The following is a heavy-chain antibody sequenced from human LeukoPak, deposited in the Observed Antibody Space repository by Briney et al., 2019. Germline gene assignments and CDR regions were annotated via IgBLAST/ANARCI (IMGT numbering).Heavy chain of an antibody. CDR1: GYTFTSYG. D-gene: IGHD5-24*01. V-gene: IGHV1-18*01. CDR2: ISAYNGNT. CDR3: ARVEMATIKRGFDY. J-gene: IGHJ4*02. Sequence: ASVKVSCKASGYTFTSYGISWVRQAPGQGLEWMGWISAYNGNTNYAQKLQGRVTVTTDTPTSTAYMELRSLRSDDTAVYYCARVEMATIKRGFDYWGQGTLVTVSS.